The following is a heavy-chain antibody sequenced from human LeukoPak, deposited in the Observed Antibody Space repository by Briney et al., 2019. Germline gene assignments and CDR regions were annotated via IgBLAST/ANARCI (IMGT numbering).Heavy chain of an antibody. CDR3: ARVYRSSGDSYYFDY. V-gene: IGHV3-11*06. D-gene: IGHD6-19*01. CDR2: ISSSSSYT. J-gene: IGHJ4*02. Sequence: GGSLRLSCAASGFTFSDYYMSWIRQAPGKGLEWVSYISSSSSYTNYADSVKGRFTISRDKAKNSLYLQMNSLRAEDTAVYYCARVYRSSGDSYYFDYWGQGTLVTVSS. CDR1: GFTFSDYY.